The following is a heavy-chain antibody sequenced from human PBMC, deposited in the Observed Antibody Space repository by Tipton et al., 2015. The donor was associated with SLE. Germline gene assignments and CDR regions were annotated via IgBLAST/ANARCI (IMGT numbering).Heavy chain of an antibody. D-gene: IGHD1-1*01. V-gene: IGHV4-39*07. Sequence: TLSLTCTGSGGSISSSGYYWGWIRQPPGKGLEWIGSIYYSGSTYYNPSLKSRVTISVDTSKNQFSLKLSSVTAADTAVYYCARLERGGWFDPWGQGTLVTVSS. J-gene: IGHJ5*02. CDR2: IYYSGST. CDR1: GGSISSSGYY. CDR3: ARLERGGWFDP.